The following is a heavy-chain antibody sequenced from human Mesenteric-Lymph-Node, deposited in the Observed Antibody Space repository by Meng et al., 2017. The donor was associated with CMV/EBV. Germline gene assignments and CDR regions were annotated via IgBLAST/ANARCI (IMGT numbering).Heavy chain of an antibody. D-gene: IGHD5-24*01. V-gene: IGHV3-21*04. J-gene: IGHJ4*02. CDR3: ASVPRDVYHADY. CDR1: GFMYSRYR. CDR2: IITGSSYT. Sequence: AQSLSPSCAASGFMYSRYRVQWVRQAPGKGLEWVSSIITGSSYTYYADSVKGRFTVSTDNAKNPLYLQMNSLRAEDTAMYYCASVPRDVYHADYWGQGTLVTVSS.